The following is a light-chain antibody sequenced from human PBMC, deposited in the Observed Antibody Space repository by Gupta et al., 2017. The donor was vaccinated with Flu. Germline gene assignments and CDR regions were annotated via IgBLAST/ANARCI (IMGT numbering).Light chain of an antibody. CDR1: QSLLYKNGNNH. CDR3: MQSLETPIT. CDR2: LNS. V-gene: IGKV2-28*01. J-gene: IGKJ5*01. Sequence: DILLTQSPPSLSVTPGEPASISCTSTQSLLYKNGNNHLDWYIQRPGQSPKLLIYLNSRRASGVPDRFRASGSGTAFTLLISRVEADDFGTYYCMQSLETPITFGQGTRLEI.